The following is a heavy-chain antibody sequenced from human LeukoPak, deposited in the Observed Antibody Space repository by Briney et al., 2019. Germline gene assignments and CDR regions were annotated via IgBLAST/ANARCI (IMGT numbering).Heavy chain of an antibody. Sequence: GGSLRLSCAASGFTFSAYTMSWVRQAPGKGLEWVSSFTSSSSSIYYANSVKGRFTIYRDNDKNSLYLQLNSLRAEDTAVYYCARGWGFYYFDYWGQGTLVTVSS. CDR3: ARGWGFYYFDY. D-gene: IGHD2/OR15-2a*01. V-gene: IGHV3-21*01. J-gene: IGHJ4*02. CDR1: GFTFSAYT. CDR2: FTSSSSSI.